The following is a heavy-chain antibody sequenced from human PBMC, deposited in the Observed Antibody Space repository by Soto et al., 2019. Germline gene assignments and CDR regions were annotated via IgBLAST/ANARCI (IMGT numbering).Heavy chain of an antibody. Sequence: QITLKESGPTLVKPTQTLTLTCTFSGFSLTTSGVGVGWIRQPPEKALEWLALIYWDDDKRYSPFLKSRLTFTMDTSKYQVVRTMTNMDPGETATYFCALSPCTGTKAYFDYWGQGTLVTVSS. V-gene: IGHV2-5*02. CDR2: IYWDDDK. CDR3: ALSPCTGTKAYFDY. D-gene: IGHD2-8*01. CDR1: GFSLTTSGVG. J-gene: IGHJ4*02.